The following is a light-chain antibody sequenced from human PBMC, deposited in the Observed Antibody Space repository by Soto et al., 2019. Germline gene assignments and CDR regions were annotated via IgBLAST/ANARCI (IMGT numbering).Light chain of an antibody. CDR2: GNS. CDR3: AAWDDSLNAVV. V-gene: IGLV1-44*01. J-gene: IGLJ2*01. CDR1: SSNIGSNT. Sequence: QAVVTQPPSTSGTPGQRVTISCSGSSSNIGSNTVNWYQQLPGTAPKLLMFGNSQRPSGVPDRFSGSKSGTSASLAISGLQSEDEADYYCAAWDDSLNAVVFGGGTKLTVL.